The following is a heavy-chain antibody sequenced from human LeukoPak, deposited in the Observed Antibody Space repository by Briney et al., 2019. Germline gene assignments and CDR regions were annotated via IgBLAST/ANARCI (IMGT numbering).Heavy chain of an antibody. D-gene: IGHD6-19*01. Sequence: SETLSLTCTVSGGSISSYYWSWIRQPPGKGLEWIGYIYYSGSTNYNPSLKSRVTISVDTSKNQFSLKLSSVTAADTAVYYCARAPDSGWYLSYYFDYWGQGTLVTVSS. CDR1: GGSISSYY. CDR2: IYYSGST. CDR3: ARAPDSGWYLSYYFDY. J-gene: IGHJ4*02. V-gene: IGHV4-59*01.